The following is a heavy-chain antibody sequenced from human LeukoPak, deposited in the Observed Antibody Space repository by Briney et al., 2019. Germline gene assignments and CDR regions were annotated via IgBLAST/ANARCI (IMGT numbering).Heavy chain of an antibody. V-gene: IGHV4-59*08. J-gene: IGHJ3*02. D-gene: IGHD4-11*01. CDR3: ARQTMTTADGFDI. CDR2: IYYSGST. Sequence: SETLSLTCTVSGGSISSHFWSWIRQPPGKGLEWIAYIYYSGSTDYRGSTDHNPSHKHRDTISVYTSKKQFSLKLSSVTAGDTGVYYCARQTMTTADGFDIWGQGTTVTVSS. CDR1: GGSISSHF.